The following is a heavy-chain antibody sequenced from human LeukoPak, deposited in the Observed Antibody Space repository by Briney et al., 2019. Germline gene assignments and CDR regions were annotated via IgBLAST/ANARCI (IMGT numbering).Heavy chain of an antibody. CDR1: GFTFSSYG. D-gene: IGHD2/OR15-2a*01. J-gene: IGHJ4*02. Sequence: GGSLRLSCAASGFTFSSYGMHWVRQAPGKGLEWVAVISYDGSNKYYADSVKGRFTISRDNSKNTLYLQMDSPRAEDTAVYYCAKGTNSYFDYWGQGTLVTVSS. CDR3: AKGTNSYFDY. V-gene: IGHV3-30*18. CDR2: ISYDGSNK.